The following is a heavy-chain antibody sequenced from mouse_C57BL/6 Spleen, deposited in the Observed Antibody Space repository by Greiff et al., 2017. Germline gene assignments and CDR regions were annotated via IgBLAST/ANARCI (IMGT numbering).Heavy chain of an antibody. CDR1: GYTFTSYW. CDR2: IDPSDSYT. Sequence: QVQLQQPGAELVMPGASVKLSCKASGYTFTSYWMHWVKQRPGQGLEWIGEIDPSDSYTNYNQKFKGKSTLTVDKSSSTAYMQLSSLTSEDSAVXYCARDYGSPYYFDDWGQGTTLTVSS. D-gene: IGHD1-1*01. J-gene: IGHJ2*01. CDR3: ARDYGSPYYFDD. V-gene: IGHV1-69*01.